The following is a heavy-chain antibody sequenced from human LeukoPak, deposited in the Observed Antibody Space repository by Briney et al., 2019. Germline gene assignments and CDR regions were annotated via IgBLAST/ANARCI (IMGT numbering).Heavy chain of an antibody. CDR1: GFTFSSYW. D-gene: IGHD6-19*01. V-gene: IGHV3-74*01. Sequence: GGSLRLSCAASGFTFSSYWMHWVRQAPGKGLVWVSRINSDGSSTSNADSVKGRFTISRDNAKNTLYLQMNSLRAEDTAVYYCARDSRKQWPTQWGGYMDVRGKGTTVTVSS. CDR3: ARDSRKQWPTQWGGYMDV. CDR2: INSDGSST. J-gene: IGHJ6*03.